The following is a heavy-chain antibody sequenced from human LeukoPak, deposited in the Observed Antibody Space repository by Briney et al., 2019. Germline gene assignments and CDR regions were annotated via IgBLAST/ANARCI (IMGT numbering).Heavy chain of an antibody. CDR2: ISYDGSNK. Sequence: PGRSPRLSCAASGFTFSSYAMHWVRQAPGKGLEWVAVISYDGSNKYYADSVKGRFTISRDNSKNTLYLQMNSLRAEDTAVYYCARGCGSGDARAEYFQHWGQGTLVTVSS. V-gene: IGHV3-30-3*01. CDR1: GFTFSSYA. CDR3: ARGCGSGDARAEYFQH. J-gene: IGHJ1*01. D-gene: IGHD2-21*02.